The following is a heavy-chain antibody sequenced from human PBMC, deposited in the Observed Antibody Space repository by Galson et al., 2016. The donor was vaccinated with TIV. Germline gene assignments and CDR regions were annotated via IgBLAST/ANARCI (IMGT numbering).Heavy chain of an antibody. V-gene: IGHV3-33*01. CDR1: GFTFSSYG. Sequence: SGFTFSSYGMHWVRQAPGKGLEWVAVIWYDGSNKYYADSVKGRFTISRDNSKNTLDLQMNSLRAEDTAVYYCARSPSRGYYWSIDYWGQGTLVTVSS. D-gene: IGHD3-22*01. CDR3: ARSPSRGYYWSIDY. J-gene: IGHJ4*02. CDR2: IWYDGSNK.